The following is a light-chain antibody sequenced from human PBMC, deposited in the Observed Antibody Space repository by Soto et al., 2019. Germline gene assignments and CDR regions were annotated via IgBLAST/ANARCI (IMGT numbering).Light chain of an antibody. CDR1: STNIGSNA. CDR2: SSN. J-gene: IGLJ1*01. CDR3: AAWDDSLNGPFV. V-gene: IGLV1-44*01. Sequence: QSVLTQPPSASGTPGQRVTISCSGSSTNIGSNAVNWYQQLPGTAPKVLIYSSNQRPSGVPDRFSGSKSGTSASLAINGLQSEDEADYYCAAWDDSLNGPFVFGTGTKVTVL.